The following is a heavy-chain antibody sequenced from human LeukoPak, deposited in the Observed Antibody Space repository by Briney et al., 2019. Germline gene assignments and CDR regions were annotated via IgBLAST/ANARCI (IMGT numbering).Heavy chain of an antibody. D-gene: IGHD6-19*01. CDR2: IYYNGRT. CDR3: ARDRGSSGWFDY. V-gene: IGHV4-39*07. J-gene: IGHJ4*02. Sequence: SETLSLTCTVSGDSINNNNYYWGWIRQPPGEGLEWIGNIYYNGRTYYNPSLKSRVTISVDTSKNQFSLNLSSVTAADTAVYYCARDRGSSGWFDYWGQGTLATVSS. CDR1: GDSINNNNYY.